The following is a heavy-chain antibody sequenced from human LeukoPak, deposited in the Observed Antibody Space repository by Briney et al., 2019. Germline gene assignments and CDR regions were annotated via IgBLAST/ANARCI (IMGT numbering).Heavy chain of an antibody. V-gene: IGHV4-59*01. CDR1: GGSISTYY. J-gene: IGHJ4*02. D-gene: IGHD3-9*01. Sequence: SETLSLTCAVSGGSISTYYWSWIRQPPGKGLEWIGYIYHSGSTNYNPSLKSRVTISVDTSKNQFSLKLSSVTAADTAVYYCARVTGYMIEDYFDYWGQGILVTVSS. CDR3: ARVTGYMIEDYFDY. CDR2: IYHSGST.